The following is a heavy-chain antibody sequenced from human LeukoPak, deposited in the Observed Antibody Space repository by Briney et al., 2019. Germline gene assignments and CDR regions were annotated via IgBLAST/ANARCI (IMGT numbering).Heavy chain of an antibody. CDR3: ARDRRNYDFWSGYSFEGY. Sequence: GASVKVSCKASGYTFTSYGISWVRQAPGQGLEWMGWISAYNGNTNYAQKLQGRVTMTTDTSTSTAYMELRSLRSDDTAVYYCARDRRNYDFWSGYSFEGYWGQGTLVTVSS. CDR2: ISAYNGNT. V-gene: IGHV1-18*01. D-gene: IGHD3-3*01. CDR1: GYTFTSYG. J-gene: IGHJ4*02.